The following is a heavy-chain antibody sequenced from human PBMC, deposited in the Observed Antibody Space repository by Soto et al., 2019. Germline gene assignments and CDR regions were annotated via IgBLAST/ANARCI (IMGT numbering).Heavy chain of an antibody. CDR2: IYHSGSI. CDR3: AMYYCTKDSYITTITVRFDY. V-gene: IGHV4-4*02. Sequence: SETLSLTCAVSGGSITSNNWWSWVRQPPGKGLEWIGEIYHSGSINYNPSLNSRVTISVDKSKNHFSLNMVYLEMNSLQTEDTAMYYCTKDSYITTITVRFDYWGHGTLVTVSS. D-gene: IGHD3-22*01. J-gene: IGHJ4*01. CDR1: GGSITSNNW.